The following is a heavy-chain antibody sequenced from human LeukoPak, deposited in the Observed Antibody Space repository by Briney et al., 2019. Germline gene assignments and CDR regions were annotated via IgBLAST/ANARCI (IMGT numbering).Heavy chain of an antibody. V-gene: IGHV4-34*01. J-gene: IGHJ4*02. CDR3: ARGTHYYGSGSYVDY. Sequence: SETLSLTCAVYGGSFSGYYWSWLRQPPGKGLEWIGEINHSGSTNYNPSLKSRVTISVDTSKNQFSLKLSSVTAADTAVYYCARGTHYYGSGSYVDYWGQGTLVTVSS. CDR2: INHSGST. CDR1: GGSFSGYY. D-gene: IGHD3-10*01.